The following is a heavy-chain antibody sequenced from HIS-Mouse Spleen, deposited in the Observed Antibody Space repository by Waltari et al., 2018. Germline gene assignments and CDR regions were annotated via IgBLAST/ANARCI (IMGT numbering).Heavy chain of an antibody. Sequence: QVQLQQWGAGLLKPSETLSLTCAVYGGSFSGYYWSWIRQPPGKGLEWIGEINHSGRTNYNPALKSRVTISVDTSKNQFSLKLSSVTAADTAVYYCARGRSQATVTIGYYFDYWGQGTLVTVSS. D-gene: IGHD4-17*01. J-gene: IGHJ4*02. V-gene: IGHV4-34*01. CDR1: GGSFSGYY. CDR2: INHSGRT. CDR3: ARGRSQATVTIGYYFDY.